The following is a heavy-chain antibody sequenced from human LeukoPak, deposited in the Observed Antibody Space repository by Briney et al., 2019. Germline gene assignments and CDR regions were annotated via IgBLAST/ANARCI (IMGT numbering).Heavy chain of an antibody. CDR1: GGSISSYY. V-gene: IGHV4-59*08. CDR3: ARHGGQRDYGMDV. CDR2: FYYTGST. Sequence: SETLSLTCTVSGGSISSYYWSWIRQPPGKGLEWIGYFYYTGSTNYNPSLKSRVTISVDTSKNQFSLKLNSVTAADTAVYYCARHGGQRDYGMDVWGQGTTVTVSS. D-gene: IGHD3-16*01. J-gene: IGHJ6*02.